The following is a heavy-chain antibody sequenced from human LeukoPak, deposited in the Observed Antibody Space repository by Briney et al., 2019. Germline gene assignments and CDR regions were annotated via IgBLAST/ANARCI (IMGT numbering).Heavy chain of an antibody. Sequence: PGGSLRLSCAASGFTFSSYWMSWLRQAPGKGLEWVANIKQDGSEKYYVDSVKGRFTISRDNAKNSLYLQMNSLRAEDTAVYYCARDLEDLSRYNWFDPWGQGTLVTVSS. D-gene: IGHD3-16*02. CDR2: IKQDGSEK. CDR1: GFTFSSYW. J-gene: IGHJ5*02. CDR3: ARDLEDLSRYNWFDP. V-gene: IGHV3-7*01.